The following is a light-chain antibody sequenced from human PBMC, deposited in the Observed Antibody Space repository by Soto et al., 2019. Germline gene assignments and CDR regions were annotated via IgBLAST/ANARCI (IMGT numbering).Light chain of an antibody. CDR3: QQYNSWPPIT. CDR2: GAS. Sequence: EIVMTQSPHILYVPLGDSPTFPCTPSQSVRTKLAWYQQKAGQAPRLLIYGASTRATGIPDRFSGSGSGTEFTLTISSLQSEDFAVYYCQQYNSWPPITFGQGTRLEI. V-gene: IGKV3-15*01. J-gene: IGKJ5*01. CDR1: QSVRTK.